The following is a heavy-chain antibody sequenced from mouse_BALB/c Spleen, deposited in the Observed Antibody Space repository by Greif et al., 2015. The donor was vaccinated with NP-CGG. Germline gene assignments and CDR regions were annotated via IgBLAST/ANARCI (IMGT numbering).Heavy chain of an antibody. CDR1: GFSLTSYG. J-gene: IGHJ4*01. CDR3: ASYYGNLYYYAMDY. D-gene: IGHD2-1*01. CDR2: IWAGGST. Sequence: VKLMESGPGLVAPSQSLSITCTVSGFSLTSYGVHWVRQPPGKGLEWLGVIWAGGSTNYNSALMSRLSISKDNSKSQVFLKMNSLQTDDTAMYYCASYYGNLYYYAMDYWGQGTSVTVSS. V-gene: IGHV2-9*02.